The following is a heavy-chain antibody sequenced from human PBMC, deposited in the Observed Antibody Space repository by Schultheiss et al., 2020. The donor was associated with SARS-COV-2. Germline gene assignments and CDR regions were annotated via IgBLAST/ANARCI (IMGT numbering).Heavy chain of an antibody. CDR1: GGTFSSYA. J-gene: IGHJ6*04. CDR3: AGETQRSGYSHYYYYGMDV. CDR2: IIPIFGTA. Sequence: SVKVSCKASGGTFSSYAISWVRQAPGQGLEWMGGIIPIFGTANYAQKFQGRVTITADESTSTAYMELSSLRSEDTAVYYCAGETQRSGYSHYYYYGMDVWGKGTTVTVS. V-gene: IGHV1-69*13. D-gene: IGHD3-3*01.